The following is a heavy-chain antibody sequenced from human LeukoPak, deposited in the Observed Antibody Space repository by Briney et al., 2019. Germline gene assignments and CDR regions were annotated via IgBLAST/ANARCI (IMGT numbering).Heavy chain of an antibody. D-gene: IGHD3-16*02. J-gene: IGHJ4*02. CDR3: AKAYDYVWGSYRPRPYDY. V-gene: IGHV3-23*01. CDR2: ISGSGGST. Sequence: HPGGSLRLSCAASGFTFSSYAMSWVRQAPGKGLEWVSAISGSGGSTYYADSVKGRFTISGDNSKNTLYLQMNSLRAEDTAVYYCAKAYDYVWGSYRPRPYDYWGQGTLVTVSS. CDR1: GFTFSSYA.